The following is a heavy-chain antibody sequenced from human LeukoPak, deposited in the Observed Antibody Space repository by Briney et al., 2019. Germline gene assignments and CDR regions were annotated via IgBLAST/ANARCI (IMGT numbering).Heavy chain of an antibody. Sequence: SGGSLRLSCAASGFTFSSYGMHWVRQAPGKGLEWVAFIRYDGSNKYYADSVKGRFTISRDNSKNTLYLQMNSLRAEDTAVYYCAVSLLWFGELSGRFDYWGQGTLVTVSS. J-gene: IGHJ4*02. CDR2: IRYDGSNK. D-gene: IGHD3-10*01. V-gene: IGHV3-30*02. CDR3: AVSLLWFGELSGRFDY. CDR1: GFTFSSYG.